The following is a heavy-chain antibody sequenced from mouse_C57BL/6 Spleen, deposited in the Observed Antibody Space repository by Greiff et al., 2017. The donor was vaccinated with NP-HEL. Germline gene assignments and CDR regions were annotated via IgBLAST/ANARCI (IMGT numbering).Heavy chain of an antibody. CDR2: IDPSDSYT. D-gene: IGHD4-1*01. Sequence: QVQLQQPGAELVKPGASVKLSCKASGYTFTSYWMQWVKQRPGQGLEWIGEIDPSDSYTNYNQKFKGKATLTVDTSSSTANMQLSSLTSGDSAVYYCAKRLGSAPFDYWGQGTTLTVSS. J-gene: IGHJ2*01. CDR1: GYTFTSYW. CDR3: AKRLGSAPFDY. V-gene: IGHV1-50*01.